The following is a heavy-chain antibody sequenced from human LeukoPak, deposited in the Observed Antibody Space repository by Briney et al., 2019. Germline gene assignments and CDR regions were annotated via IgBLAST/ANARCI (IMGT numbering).Heavy chain of an antibody. CDR3: TRDQMNY. Sequence: GGSLRLSCTASEFTVSRNYMLWVREAPGKGLEWVSLIFSNSDTHYADSVKGRFTISRDTSKNTVSLQMNSLRVEDTAMYYCTRDQMNYWGQGTLVTVSS. CDR2: IFSNSDT. V-gene: IGHV3-53*01. D-gene: IGHD5-24*01. CDR1: EFTVSRNY. J-gene: IGHJ4*02.